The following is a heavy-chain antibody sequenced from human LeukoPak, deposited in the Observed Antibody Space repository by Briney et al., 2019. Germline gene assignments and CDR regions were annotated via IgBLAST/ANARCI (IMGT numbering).Heavy chain of an antibody. CDR3: ARNLYGDGDAFDI. CDR1: GGSTSSYY. CDR2: IYYSGST. D-gene: IGHD4-17*01. V-gene: IGHV4-59*08. J-gene: IGHJ3*02. Sequence: SETLSLTCTVSGGSTSSYYWSWIRQPPGKGLEWIGYIYYSGSTNYNPSLKSRVTISVDTSKNQFSLKLSSVTAADTAVYYCARNLYGDGDAFDIWGQGTMVTVSS.